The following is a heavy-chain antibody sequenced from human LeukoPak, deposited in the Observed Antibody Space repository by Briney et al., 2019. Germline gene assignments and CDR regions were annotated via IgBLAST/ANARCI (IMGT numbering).Heavy chain of an antibody. V-gene: IGHV3-30*02. CDR3: AKDQIAYYDYVWGSAFDY. Sequence: GGSLRLSCAASGFTFSSYGMHWVRQAPGKGLEWVAFIRYDGSNKYYADSVKGRFTISRDNSKNKLYLQMNSLRADDTAVYYCAKDQIAYYDYVWGSAFDYWGQGTLVTVSS. J-gene: IGHJ4*02. CDR1: GFTFSSYG. CDR2: IRYDGSNK. D-gene: IGHD3-16*01.